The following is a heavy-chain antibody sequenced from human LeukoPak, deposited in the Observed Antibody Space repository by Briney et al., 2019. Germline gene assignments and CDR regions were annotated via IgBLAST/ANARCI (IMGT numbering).Heavy chain of an antibody. J-gene: IGHJ4*02. CDR2: IFDSGRT. CDR3: ARTPIPQYSSGWYTSYYFDY. V-gene: IGHV4-39*01. D-gene: IGHD6-19*01. Sequence: SETLSLTCTVSGGSISSSSNYWGWLRQPQGQGLESIGSIFDSGRTFYNPCLKSRVTMSVNTSKTQFTLKLSSVTAVDTAVYYCARTPIPQYSSGWYTSYYFDYWGQGTLVTVSS. CDR1: GGSISSSSNY.